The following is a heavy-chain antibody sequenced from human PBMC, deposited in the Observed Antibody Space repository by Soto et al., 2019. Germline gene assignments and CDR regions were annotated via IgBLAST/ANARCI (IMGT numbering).Heavy chain of an antibody. J-gene: IGHJ6*02. V-gene: IGHV1-18*01. CDR1: GYTFSSYG. CDR2: ISAYNGNT. Sequence: ASVKVSCKASGYTFSSYGMSWVRQAPGQGLEWMGWISAYNGNTNYAQKLQGRVTMTTDTSTSTAYMELRSLRSDDTAVYYCARSYDILTGYSYYYYYGMDVWGQGTTVTVSS. CDR3: ARSYDILTGYSYYYYYGMDV. D-gene: IGHD3-9*01.